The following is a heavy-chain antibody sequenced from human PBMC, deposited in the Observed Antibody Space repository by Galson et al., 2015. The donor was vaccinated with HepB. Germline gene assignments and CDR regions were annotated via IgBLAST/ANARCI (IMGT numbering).Heavy chain of an antibody. D-gene: IGHD3-10*01. Sequence: SVKVSCKASGYTFTDYGISWVRQAPGQGLEWMGWISAYNGKTNNVQEFQGRVSMTTDTSASTAYLELSSLRSDDTAVYYCARDRWEFHSATYYKFYYGMDVWGQGTTVTVS. CDR2: ISAYNGKT. J-gene: IGHJ6*02. V-gene: IGHV1-18*04. CDR3: ARDRWEFHSATYYKFYYGMDV. CDR1: GYTFTDYG.